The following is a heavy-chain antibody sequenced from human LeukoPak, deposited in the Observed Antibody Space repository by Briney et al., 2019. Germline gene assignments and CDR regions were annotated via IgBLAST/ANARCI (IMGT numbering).Heavy chain of an antibody. CDR2: IKQDGSEK. CDR1: GFTFSSYW. D-gene: IGHD4-17*01. CDR3: ARVRYGDYVDWYFDL. Sequence: GGSLRLSCAASGFTFSSYWMSWVRQAPGKGLEWVANIKQDGSEKYYVDSVKGRFTIFRDNAKNSLYLQMNSLRAEDTAVYYCARVRYGDYVDWYFDLWGRGTLVTVPS. J-gene: IGHJ2*01. V-gene: IGHV3-7*01.